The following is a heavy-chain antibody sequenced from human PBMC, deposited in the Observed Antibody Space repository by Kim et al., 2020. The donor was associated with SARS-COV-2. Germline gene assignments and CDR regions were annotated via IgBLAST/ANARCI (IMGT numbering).Heavy chain of an antibody. CDR1: GFTFSSYG. CDR3: ASLTGVVDKLQDAFDI. Sequence: GGSLRLSCAASGFTFSSYGMHWVRQAPGKGLEWVAVISYDGSNKYYADSVKGRFTISRDNSKNTLYLQMNSLRAEDTAVYYCASLTGVVDKLQDAFDIWG. D-gene: IGHD2-15*01. J-gene: IGHJ3*02. V-gene: IGHV3-33*05. CDR2: ISYDGSNK.